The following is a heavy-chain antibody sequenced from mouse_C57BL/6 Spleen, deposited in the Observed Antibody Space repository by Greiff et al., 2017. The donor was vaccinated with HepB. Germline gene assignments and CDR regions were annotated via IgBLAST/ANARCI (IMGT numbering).Heavy chain of an antibody. CDR3: AILTTVVPYYFDY. D-gene: IGHD1-1*01. CDR1: GYTFTSYD. V-gene: IGHV1-85*01. Sequence: VQVVESGPELVKPGASVKLSCKASGYTFTSYDINWVKQRPGQGLEWIGWIYPRDGSTKYNEKFKGKATLTVDTSSSTAYMELHSLTSEDSAVYFCAILTTVVPYYFDYWGQGTTLTVSS. CDR2: IYPRDGST. J-gene: IGHJ2*01.